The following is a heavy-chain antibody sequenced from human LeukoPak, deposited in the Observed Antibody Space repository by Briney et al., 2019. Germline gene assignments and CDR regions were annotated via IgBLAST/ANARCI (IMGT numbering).Heavy chain of an antibody. CDR2: IYYSGST. CDR1: GASVSIGGYY. Sequence: PSETLSLTCTVSGASVSIGGYYSSWIRQPPGKGLEWIGYIYYSGSTNFNPSLKSRVTISVDTSKNQFSLKVSSVTAADTAVYYCARRGGSGRSFDYWGQGTLVTVSS. CDR3: ARRGGSGRSFDY. D-gene: IGHD3-10*01. V-gene: IGHV4-61*08. J-gene: IGHJ4*02.